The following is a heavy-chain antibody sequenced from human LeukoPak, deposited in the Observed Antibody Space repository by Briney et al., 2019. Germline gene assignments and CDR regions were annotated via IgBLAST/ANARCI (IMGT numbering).Heavy chain of an antibody. J-gene: IGHJ5*02. V-gene: IGHV4-34*01. CDR1: GGSFSGYY. D-gene: IGHD2-15*01. CDR2: INHSGSI. Sequence: SETLSLTCAVYGGSFSGYYWSWIRQPPGKGLEWIGEINHSGSINYNPSLKSRVTISVDTSKNQFSLKLSSVTAADTAVYYCAGVVVVAATPSNWFDPWGQGTLVTVSS. CDR3: AGVVVVAATPSNWFDP.